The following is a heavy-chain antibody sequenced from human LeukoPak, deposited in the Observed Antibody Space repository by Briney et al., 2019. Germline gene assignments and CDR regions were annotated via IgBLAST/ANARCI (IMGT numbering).Heavy chain of an antibody. CDR1: GYTFSGHW. CDR2: INPSGGST. Sequence: WASVKVSCKASGYTFSGHWIHWVRQAPGQGLEWMGIINPSGGSTRYSQKFQGRVTMTRDTSISTAYMELSRLRSDDTAVYYCARPQSRTYSGIDWFDPWGQGTLVTVSS. J-gene: IGHJ5*02. V-gene: IGHV1-46*01. D-gene: IGHD6-13*01. CDR3: ARPQSRTYSGIDWFDP.